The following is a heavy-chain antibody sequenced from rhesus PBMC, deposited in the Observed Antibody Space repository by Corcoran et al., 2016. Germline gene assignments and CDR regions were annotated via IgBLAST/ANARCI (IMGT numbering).Heavy chain of an antibody. J-gene: IGHJ2*01. CDR3: ARHGYSGSWNVRYVDI. CDR1: GGSVSGYW. D-gene: IGHD6-25*01. Sequence: QVQLQQWGEGLVKPSETLSLTCGVYGGSVSGYWWGWIRQPPGKGLAWIGRIRSGWSTNYNPSLKSRLTISRDTSKNQCSLKLSSVTAADTAVYYCARHGYSGSWNVRYVDIWGPGTPITISS. CDR2: IRSGWST. V-gene: IGHV4-160*01.